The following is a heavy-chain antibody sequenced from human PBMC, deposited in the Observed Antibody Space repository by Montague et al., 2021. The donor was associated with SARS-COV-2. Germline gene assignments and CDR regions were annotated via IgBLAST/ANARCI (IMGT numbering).Heavy chain of an antibody. CDR3: ARAQNTCFIANYVNYFDV. Sequence: SETLSLTCEVSGGSIRSYYWSWIRQSPGKGLEWIGYVHYTGSTKYNPSLKTRVTLSLDTPKNHFSLHLSSVTAADTAIYFCARAQNTCFIANYVNYFDVWGLGALVTVSS. CDR2: VHYTGST. CDR1: GGSIRSYY. J-gene: IGHJ4*02. D-gene: IGHD4/OR15-4a*01. V-gene: IGHV4-59*01.